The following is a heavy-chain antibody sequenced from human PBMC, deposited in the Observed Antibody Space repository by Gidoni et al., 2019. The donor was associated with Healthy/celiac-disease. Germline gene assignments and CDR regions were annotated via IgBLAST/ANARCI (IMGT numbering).Heavy chain of an antibody. Sequence: QVQLQQWGAGLLKPSETLSLTCAVYGGSFSGYYWSWIRQPPGKGLEWIGEINHSGSTNYNPSLKSRVTISVDTSKNQFSLKLSSVTAADTAVYYCARKGSALPTDWYFDLWGRGTLVTVSS. V-gene: IGHV4-34*01. J-gene: IGHJ2*01. CDR2: INHSGST. D-gene: IGHD4-17*01. CDR3: ARKGSALPTDWYFDL. CDR1: GGSFSGYY.